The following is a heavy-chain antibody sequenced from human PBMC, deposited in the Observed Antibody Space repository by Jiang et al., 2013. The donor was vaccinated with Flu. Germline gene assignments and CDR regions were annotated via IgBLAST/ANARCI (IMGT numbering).Heavy chain of an antibody. CDR3: ARVVIGYMDV. V-gene: IGHV4-59*01. CDR1: GGSITSYY. D-gene: IGHD2/OR15-2a*01. CDR2: IYFSGST. Sequence: GLVKPPETLSLTCTVSGGSITSYYWSWIRQPPGKGLEWIGYIYFSGSTNYNPSLKSRVTISGDTSKNQFSLKLSSVTAADTAVYYCARVVIGYMDVWGQGTTVTVS. J-gene: IGHJ6*02.